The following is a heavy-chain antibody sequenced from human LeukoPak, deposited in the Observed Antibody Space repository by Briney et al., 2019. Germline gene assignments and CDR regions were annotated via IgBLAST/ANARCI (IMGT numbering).Heavy chain of an antibody. CDR2: IYYSGST. D-gene: IGHD2-15*01. CDR1: NGSFSGYY. V-gene: IGHV4-34*01. J-gene: IGHJ4*02. CDR3: ARELMDCSGGTCYSSFFDY. Sequence: SETLSLTCGVYNGSFSGYYWTWIRQPPEKGLEWIGSIYYSGSTYYNPSLKSRVTISVDTSKNQFSLKLSSVTAADTAVYYCARELMDCSGGTCYSSFFDYWGQGTLVTVSS.